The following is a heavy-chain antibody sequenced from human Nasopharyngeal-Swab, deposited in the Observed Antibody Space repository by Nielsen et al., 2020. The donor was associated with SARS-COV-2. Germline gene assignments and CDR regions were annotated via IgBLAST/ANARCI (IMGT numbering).Heavy chain of an antibody. CDR2: IGDKAHNYAT. V-gene: IGHV3-73*01. Sequence: VRQAPGKGLEWVGRIGDKAHNYATTYAASVKGRFTISRDDSKNTAFLQMDSLKTEDTALYYCTTDYYFDYWGQGILVTVSS. J-gene: IGHJ4*02. CDR3: TTDYYFDY.